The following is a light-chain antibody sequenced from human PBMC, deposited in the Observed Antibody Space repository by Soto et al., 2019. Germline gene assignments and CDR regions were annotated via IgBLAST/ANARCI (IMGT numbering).Light chain of an antibody. Sequence: QSVLTQPASVSGSPGQSITISCTGTTSFVGSYNFVSWYQQLPGKAPQVLIYEDTKRPSGVSNRFSGSISGSTASLTISGLQAEDEADYHCCSYVGASTYVFGTGTKLTV. V-gene: IGLV2-23*01. J-gene: IGLJ1*01. CDR2: EDT. CDR1: TSFVGSYNF. CDR3: CSYVGASTYV.